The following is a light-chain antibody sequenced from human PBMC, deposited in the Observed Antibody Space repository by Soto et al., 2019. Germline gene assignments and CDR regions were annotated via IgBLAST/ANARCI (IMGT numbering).Light chain of an antibody. V-gene: IGKV1-33*01. CDR3: QQYDNLIGT. J-gene: IGKJ1*01. CDR1: QDISNY. CDR2: DAS. Sequence: IHMTQSPSSLSSSLGDRVTITWEASQDISNYLNWYQQKPGKAPKLLIYDASNLETGVPSRFSGSGSGTDFTFTISSLQNEDIATYYCQQYDNLIGTFGQGTKVDIK.